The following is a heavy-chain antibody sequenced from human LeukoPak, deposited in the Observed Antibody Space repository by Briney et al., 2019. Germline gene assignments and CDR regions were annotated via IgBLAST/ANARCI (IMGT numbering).Heavy chain of an antibody. CDR3: ARGTPTIRDFDY. CDR2: ISSSSNYI. CDR1: GLTFSSYN. V-gene: IGHV3-21*01. Sequence: PGGALRLSCAASGLTFSSYNMNWVRQAPGKGLEWVSFISSSSNYIYYTDSVKGRFTISRDNAKNSLFLQMNSLRAEDTAVYYCARGTPTIRDFDYWGQGTLVTVSS. J-gene: IGHJ4*02. D-gene: IGHD2-2*02.